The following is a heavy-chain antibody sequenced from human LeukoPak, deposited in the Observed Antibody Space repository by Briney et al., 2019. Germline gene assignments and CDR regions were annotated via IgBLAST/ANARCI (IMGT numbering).Heavy chain of an antibody. D-gene: IGHD2-15*01. Sequence: HPGGSLRLSCAASGFTFSSYAMTWVRQAPGKGLEWVSTISNGGGSTYYADSVKGRFTISRDNSKNAVYLQMSSLRAEDTAVYYCAKDRWGSGGSGGGDYWGQGTLVTVSS. CDR1: GFTFSSYA. V-gene: IGHV3-23*01. CDR2: ISNGGGST. CDR3: AKDRWGSGGSGGGDY. J-gene: IGHJ4*02.